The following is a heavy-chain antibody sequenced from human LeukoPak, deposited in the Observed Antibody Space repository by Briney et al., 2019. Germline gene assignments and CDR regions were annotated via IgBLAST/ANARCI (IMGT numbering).Heavy chain of an antibody. J-gene: IGHJ5*02. CDR1: SSYA. V-gene: IGHV6-1*01. D-gene: IGHD1-1*01. CDR2: TYYRSKWYN. CDR3: ARDFNWALDA. Sequence: SSYAISWVRQAPGQGLEWLGRTYYRSKWYNDYAVSVQSRVTINPDTSKNQFSLQLNSVTPEDTAVYFCARDFNWALDAWGQGSLVTVSS.